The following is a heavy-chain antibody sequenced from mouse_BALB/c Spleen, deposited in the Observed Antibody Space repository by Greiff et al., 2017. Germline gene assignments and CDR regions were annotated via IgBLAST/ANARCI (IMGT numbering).Heavy chain of an antibody. V-gene: IGHV5-6-5*01. Sequence: EVMLVESGGGLVKPGGSLKLSCAASGFTFSSYAMSWVRQTPEKRLEWVASISSGGSTYYPDSVKGRFTISRDNARNILYLQMSSLRSEDTAMYYCAREGRDEGYYAMDYWGQGTSVTVSS. J-gene: IGHJ4*01. CDR3: AREGRDEGYYAMDY. D-gene: IGHD1-1*01. CDR1: GFTFSSYA. CDR2: ISSGGST.